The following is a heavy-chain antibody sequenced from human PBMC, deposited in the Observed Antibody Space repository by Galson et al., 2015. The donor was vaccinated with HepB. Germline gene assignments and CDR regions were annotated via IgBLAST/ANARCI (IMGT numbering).Heavy chain of an antibody. Sequence: SLRLSCAPSGFAFSSYGMHWVRQAPGKGLEWVAVIWYDGSNKYYADSVKGRFTISRDNSKNTLYLQMNSLRAEDTAVYYCARSGGQPPAPDHFDYWGQGTLVTVSS. V-gene: IGHV3-33*01. CDR1: GFAFSSYG. CDR3: ARSGGQPPAPDHFDY. D-gene: IGHD3-10*01. J-gene: IGHJ4*02. CDR2: IWYDGSNK.